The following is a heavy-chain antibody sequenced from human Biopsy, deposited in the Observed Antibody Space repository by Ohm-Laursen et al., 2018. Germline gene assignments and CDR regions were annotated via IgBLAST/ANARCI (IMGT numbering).Heavy chain of an antibody. CDR2: IFYRGST. D-gene: IGHD3-22*01. CDR1: GGSISNNNYY. V-gene: IGHV4-39*01. J-gene: IGHJ5*02. Sequence: SETLSLTCTVSGGSISNNNYYWGWIRQPPGKGLEWIGRIFYRGSTHYKPSLKSRVNMSVDTSKNQFSLKLNSVTAADTAVYYCARDYDTSGYYYVSWGKGTLVTVSS. CDR3: ARDYDTSGYYYVS.